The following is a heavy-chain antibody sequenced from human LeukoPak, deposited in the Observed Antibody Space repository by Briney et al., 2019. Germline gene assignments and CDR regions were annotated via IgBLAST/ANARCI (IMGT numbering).Heavy chain of an antibody. CDR1: GYTFTSYG. Sequence: ASVKVSCKASGYTFTSYGISWVRQAPGQGLEWMGWISAYNGNTNYAQKLQGRVTMTTDTSTSTAYMELRSLRSDDTAVYYCARVSPHSYGTNWFDPWGQGTLVTVSS. D-gene: IGHD5-18*01. CDR3: ARVSPHSYGTNWFDP. V-gene: IGHV1-18*01. CDR2: ISAYNGNT. J-gene: IGHJ5*02.